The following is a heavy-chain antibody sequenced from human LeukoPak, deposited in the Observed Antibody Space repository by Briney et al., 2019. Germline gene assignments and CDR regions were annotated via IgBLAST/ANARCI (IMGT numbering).Heavy chain of an antibody. Sequence: SETLSLTCAVYGGSFSGYYWSWIRQPPGKGLEWIGEINHSGSTNYNPSLKSRVTISVDTSKNQFSLKLSSVTAADTAVYYCARAREYQLLYKYYGMDVWGQGTTVTVSS. CDR3: ARAREYQLLYKYYGMDV. D-gene: IGHD2-2*02. CDR2: INHSGST. J-gene: IGHJ6*02. V-gene: IGHV4-34*01. CDR1: GGSFSGYY.